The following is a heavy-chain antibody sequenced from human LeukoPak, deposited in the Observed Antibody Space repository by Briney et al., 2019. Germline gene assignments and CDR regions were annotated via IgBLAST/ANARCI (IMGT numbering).Heavy chain of an antibody. J-gene: IGHJ4*02. CDR1: GFTFSGSA. CDR2: IRSKANSYAT. V-gene: IGHV3-73*01. CDR3: TSYDELIAAIDY. D-gene: IGHD6-13*01. Sequence: GGSLRLSCAASGFTFSGSAMHWVRHASRNGLEWVGRIRSKANSYATAYAASVKGRFTIARDDSKNTAYLQMNSLKTEDTAVYYCTSYDELIAAIDYWGQGTLVTVSS.